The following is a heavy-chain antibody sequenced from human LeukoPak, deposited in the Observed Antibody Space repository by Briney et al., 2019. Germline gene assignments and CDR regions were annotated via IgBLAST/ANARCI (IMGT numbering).Heavy chain of an antibody. J-gene: IGHJ4*02. CDR2: ITSSGSSI. V-gene: IGHV3-48*01. D-gene: IGHD7-27*01. CDR3: ARVETGDIGGVY. Sequence: GSLRLSCAASEFSFSTYSMNWVRQAPGKGLEWVSYITSSGSSIYYADSVRGRFTISRDNAKNSLYLQMNSLRAEDTAVYYCARVETGDIGGVYWGQGTLVTVSS. CDR1: EFSFSTYS.